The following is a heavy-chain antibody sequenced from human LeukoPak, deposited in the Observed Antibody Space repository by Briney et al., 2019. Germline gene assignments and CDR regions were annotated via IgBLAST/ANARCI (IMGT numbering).Heavy chain of an antibody. D-gene: IGHD6-13*01. CDR2: ISGSGGST. CDR1: GFTFSSYA. V-gene: IGHV3-23*01. Sequence: GGSPRLSCAASGFTFSSYAMSWVRQAPGKGLEWVSAISGSGGSTYYADSVKGRFTISRDNSKNTLDLQMNSLRAEDTAVYYCANRIGGAAAGPKWGPFDYWGQGTLVTVSS. CDR3: ANRIGGAAAGPKWGPFDY. J-gene: IGHJ4*02.